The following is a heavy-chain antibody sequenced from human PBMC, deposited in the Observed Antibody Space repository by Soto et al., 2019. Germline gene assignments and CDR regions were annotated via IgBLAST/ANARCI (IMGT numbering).Heavy chain of an antibody. Sequence: SVKVSCKASGGTFSSYAISWVRQAPGQGLEWMGGIIPIFGTANYAQKFQGRVTITADESTSTAYMELSSLRSEDAAVYYCASGIGYCSSTSCYTGLFDYWGQGTLVTVSS. CDR2: IIPIFGTA. V-gene: IGHV1-69*13. CDR1: GGTFSSYA. D-gene: IGHD2-2*02. CDR3: ASGIGYCSSTSCYTGLFDY. J-gene: IGHJ4*02.